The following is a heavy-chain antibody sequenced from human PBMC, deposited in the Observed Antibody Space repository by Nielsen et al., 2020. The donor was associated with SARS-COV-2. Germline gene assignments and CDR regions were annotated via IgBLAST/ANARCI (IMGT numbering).Heavy chain of an antibody. CDR1: GYTFTSVA. V-gene: IGHV1-3*01. CDR2: INAGNGNT. Sequence: ASAKVSCKTSGYTFTSVAIHWVRQAPGQSLEWMGWINAGNGNTKYSQKFQGRVTMTRDTSANTAYMELSSLSSEDSAVYYCARHLRGYIDYWGQGTLVTVSS. J-gene: IGHJ4*02. CDR3: ARHLRGYIDY.